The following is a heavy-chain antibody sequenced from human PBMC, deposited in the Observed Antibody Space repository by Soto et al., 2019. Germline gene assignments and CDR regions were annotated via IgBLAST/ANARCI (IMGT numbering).Heavy chain of an antibody. Sequence: SETLSLTXTVSGGSISSYYWSWIRQPPGKGLEWIGYIYYSGSTNYNPSLKSRVTISVDTSKSQFSLKLSSVTAADTAVYYCARAGYSYGSGWFDYWGQGTLVTVSS. CDR1: GGSISSYY. V-gene: IGHV4-59*01. CDR2: IYYSGST. D-gene: IGHD5-18*01. J-gene: IGHJ4*02. CDR3: ARAGYSYGSGWFDY.